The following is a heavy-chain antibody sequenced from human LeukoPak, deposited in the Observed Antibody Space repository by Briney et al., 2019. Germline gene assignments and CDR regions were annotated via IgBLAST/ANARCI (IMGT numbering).Heavy chain of an antibody. V-gene: IGHV3-15*01. CDR1: GFTFSNAW. CDR3: TTARGYSYG. J-gene: IGHJ4*02. CDR2: IKRTSDGGTT. D-gene: IGHD5-18*01. Sequence: GGSLRLSCAASGFTFSNAWMSWVRQAPGEGLEWVGRIKRTSDGGTTGYAAPGKGRFTISRDDSKNMVYLQMNSLTTEDTAVYYCTTARGYSYGWGQGTLVTVSS.